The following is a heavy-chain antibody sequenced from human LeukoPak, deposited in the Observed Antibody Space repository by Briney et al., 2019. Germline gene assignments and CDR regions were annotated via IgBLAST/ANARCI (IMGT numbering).Heavy chain of an antibody. V-gene: IGHV3-73*01. J-gene: IGHJ4*02. Sequence: GGSLRLSCAASGFTFSGSAMHWVRQASGKGLEWVGRIRSKANSYATAYAASVKGRFTISRDDSKNTAYLQMNSLRAEDTAVYYCARRPGGYYDSNGILEYFEYWGQGTLVTVSS. D-gene: IGHD3-22*01. CDR2: IRSKANSYAT. CDR1: GFTFSGSA. CDR3: ARRPGGYYDSNGILEYFEY.